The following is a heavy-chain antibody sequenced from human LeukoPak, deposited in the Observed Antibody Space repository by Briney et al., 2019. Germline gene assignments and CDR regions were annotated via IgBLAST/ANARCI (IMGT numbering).Heavy chain of an antibody. V-gene: IGHV4-34*01. Sequence: SETLSLTCAVYGGSFSGYYWSWIRQPPGKGLEWTGEINHSGSTNYNPSLKSRVTISVDTSKNQFSLKLSSVTAADTAVYYCARVSWVGLNYWGQGTLVTVSS. CDR3: ARVSWVGLNY. J-gene: IGHJ4*02. CDR2: INHSGST. D-gene: IGHD1-26*01. CDR1: GGSFSGYY.